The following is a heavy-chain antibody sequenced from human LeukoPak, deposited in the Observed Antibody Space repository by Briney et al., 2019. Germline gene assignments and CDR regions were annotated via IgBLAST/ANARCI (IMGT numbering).Heavy chain of an antibody. V-gene: IGHV3-15*01. CDR3: TTVIRWFGELSDY. D-gene: IGHD3-10*01. CDR1: GFTFSNAW. CDR2: IKSKTDGGTT. Sequence: GGSLRLSCAASGFTFSNAWMSWVRQAPGKGLEWVGRIKSKTDGGTTDYAAPVKGRFTISRDDSKNTLYLQMNSLKTEDTAVYCCTTVIRWFGELSDYWGQGTLVTVSS. J-gene: IGHJ4*02.